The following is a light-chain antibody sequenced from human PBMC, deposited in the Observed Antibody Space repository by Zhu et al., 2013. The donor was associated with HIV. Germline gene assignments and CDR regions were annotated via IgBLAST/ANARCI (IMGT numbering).Light chain of an antibody. CDR1: TSNIGSNP. CDR2: YSN. V-gene: IGLV1-44*01. CDR3: ATWDGGLNGVV. Sequence: QSALTQPPSASATPGQRVTISCSGSTSNIGSNPVNWFQQLPGTAPKLLIYYSNQRPSGVPDRFSGSKSGTSASLAISGLQSEDEADYYCATWDGGLNGVVFGGGTKVTVL. J-gene: IGLJ3*02.